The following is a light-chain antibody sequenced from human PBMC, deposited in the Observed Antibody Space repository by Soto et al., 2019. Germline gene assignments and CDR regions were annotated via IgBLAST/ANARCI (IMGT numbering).Light chain of an antibody. CDR1: QDISNY. CDR2: AAS. Sequence: IRMTQSPSSPSASVGDRVTITCRASQDISNYLNWYQQKPGKAPKLLIYAASSLQSGVPSRFSGSGSGTEFTLTISSLQPDDVATYYCQHYNSYSEALGQGTKVDIK. CDR3: QHYNSYSEA. J-gene: IGKJ1*01. V-gene: IGKV1-16*01.